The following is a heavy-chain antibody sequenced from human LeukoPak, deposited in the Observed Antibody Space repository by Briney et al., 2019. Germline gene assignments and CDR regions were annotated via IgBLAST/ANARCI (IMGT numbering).Heavy chain of an antibody. V-gene: IGHV1-46*01. Sequence: ASVKVSCKASGYTFTSYYMHWVRQAPGQGLEWMGIINPSGGSTSYAQKFQGRVTMTTDTSTSTAYMELGSLRSDDTAVYYCARFDRGYCSGGSCYGFDYWGQGTLVTVSS. CDR1: GYTFTSYY. CDR2: INPSGGST. J-gene: IGHJ4*02. CDR3: ARFDRGYCSGGSCYGFDY. D-gene: IGHD2-15*01.